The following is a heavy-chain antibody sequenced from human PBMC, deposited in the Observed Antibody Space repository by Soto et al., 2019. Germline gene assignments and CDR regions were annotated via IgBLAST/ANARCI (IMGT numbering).Heavy chain of an antibody. CDR1: GYDFSTYY. V-gene: IGHV5-10-1*01. D-gene: IGHD6-19*01. CDR3: ARLPYSSGWYNDY. CDR2: IDPSDSYT. Sequence: GESLKISCKGSGYDFSTYYIGWVRQMPGKGLEWMGRIDPSDSYTNYSPSFQGHVTISADKSISTAYLQWSSLKASDTAMYYCARLPYSSGWYNDYWGQGTLVTVSS. J-gene: IGHJ4*02.